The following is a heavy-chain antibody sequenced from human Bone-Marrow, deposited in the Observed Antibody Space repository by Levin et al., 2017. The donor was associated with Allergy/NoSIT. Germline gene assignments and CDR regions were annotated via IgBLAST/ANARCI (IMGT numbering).Heavy chain of an antibody. V-gene: IGHV4-34*01. CDR3: ASSGWVRQSYPVGNPPLSGY. D-gene: IGHD4-23*01. Sequence: PSETLSLTCAVYGGSFSGYYWSWIRQPPGKGLEWIGEINHSGSTNYNPSLKSRVTISVDTSKNQFSLKLSSVTAADTAVYYCASSGWVRQSYPVGNPPLSGYWGQGTLVTVSS. J-gene: IGHJ4*02. CDR2: INHSGST. CDR1: GGSFSGYY.